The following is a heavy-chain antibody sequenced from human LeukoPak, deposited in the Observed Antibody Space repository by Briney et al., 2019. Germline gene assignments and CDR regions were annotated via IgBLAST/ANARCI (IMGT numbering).Heavy chain of an antibody. J-gene: IGHJ4*02. D-gene: IGHD3-10*01. CDR2: IKQDGNEK. V-gene: IGHV3-7*04. Sequence: GGSLRLSCAASGFTFRNYWMTWVRQAPGKGLEWVANIKQDGNEKYYVDSVKGRFTISRDNAKNALYLHMNSLRAEGTAVYYCAREYFYGSGSYYNGYWGQGALVTVSS. CDR3: AREYFYGSGSYYNGY. CDR1: GFTFRNYW.